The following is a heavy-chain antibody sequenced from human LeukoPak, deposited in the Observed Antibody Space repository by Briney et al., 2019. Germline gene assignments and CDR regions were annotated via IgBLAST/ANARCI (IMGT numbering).Heavy chain of an antibody. CDR2: IYHSGST. CDR1: GGSISSGGYS. CDR3: ASGSDSSGYYY. J-gene: IGHJ4*02. D-gene: IGHD3-22*01. V-gene: IGHV4-30-2*01. Sequence: SETLSLTCAVSGGSISSGGYSWSWIRQPPGKGLEWIGYIYHSGSTYYNPSLKSRVTISVDRSKNQFSLKLSSVTAADTAVYYCASGSDSSGYYYWGQGTLVTVSS.